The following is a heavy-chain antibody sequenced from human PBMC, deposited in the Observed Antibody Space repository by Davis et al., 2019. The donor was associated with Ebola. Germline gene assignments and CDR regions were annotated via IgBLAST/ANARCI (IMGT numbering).Heavy chain of an antibody. D-gene: IGHD2-2*02. Sequence: GGSLRLSCKGSGYSFTSYWIGWVRQMPGKGLEWMGIIYPGDSDTRYSPSFQGQVTIPADKSISTAYLQWSSLKASDTAMYYCARQAPPPYCSSTSCYKVRYYYYGMDVWGQGTTVTVSS. V-gene: IGHV5-51*01. CDR2: IYPGDSDT. CDR3: ARQAPPPYCSSTSCYKVRYYYYGMDV. J-gene: IGHJ6*02. CDR1: GYSFTSYW.